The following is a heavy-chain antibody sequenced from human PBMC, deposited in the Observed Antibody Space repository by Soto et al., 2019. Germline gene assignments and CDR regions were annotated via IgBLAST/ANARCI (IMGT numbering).Heavy chain of an antibody. CDR2: IYYSGST. J-gene: IGHJ5*02. V-gene: IGHV4-39*01. CDR3: ARHVGPGRGIWAGTAGHWFDP. CDR1: GXSISSSSYY. D-gene: IGHD6-19*01. Sequence: PSEILSLTCTVSGXSISSSSYYWGWIRQPPGKGLEWIGSIYYSGSTYYNPSLKSRVTISVDTSKNQFSLKLSSVTAADTAVYYCARHVGPGRGIWAGTAGHWFDPWGQGTLVTVSS.